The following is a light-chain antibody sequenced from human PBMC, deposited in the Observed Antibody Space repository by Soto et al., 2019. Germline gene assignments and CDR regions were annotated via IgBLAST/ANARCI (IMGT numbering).Light chain of an antibody. CDR3: RQYASSPLS. J-gene: IGKJ4*01. Sequence: EIVLTQSPGTLSLSSGERATLSCRASQSVRSNYLAWYQQKPGQAPRLLIYGASSRATGIPDRFGGSGSGTDFTLTISSREPEDFAVCYCRQYASSPLSFGGGTKVEIK. CDR1: QSVRSNY. CDR2: GAS. V-gene: IGKV3-20*01.